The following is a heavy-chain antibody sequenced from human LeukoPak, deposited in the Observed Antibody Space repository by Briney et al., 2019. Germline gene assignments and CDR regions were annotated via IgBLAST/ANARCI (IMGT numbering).Heavy chain of an antibody. CDR2: INYDGSST. CDR3: ARVTHYFASGSLAIYYFDY. J-gene: IGHJ4*02. Sequence: GGSLRLSCAASGFTFNNYWMHWVRQVPGKGLVWASRINYDGSSTTYADSVKGRFTISRDNAKNTLYMQMNSLRAEDTAVYYCARVTHYFASGSLAIYYFDYWGQGTLVTVSS. CDR1: GFTFNNYW. V-gene: IGHV3-74*01. D-gene: IGHD3-10*01.